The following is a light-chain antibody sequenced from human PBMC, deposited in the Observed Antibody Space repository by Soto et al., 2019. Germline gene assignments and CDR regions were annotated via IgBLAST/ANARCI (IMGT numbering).Light chain of an antibody. CDR3: QQYGSSPL. CDR2: KAS. J-gene: IGKJ5*01. V-gene: IGKV1-5*03. CDR1: QTISSW. Sequence: IQMSQSPSTLAGSLGDRVTITCRASQTISSWFAWYQQKPGKAPKILIYKASTLKSGVPSRLSGSGSGTEFTLTISSPQSEDFAVYYCQQYGSSPLFGQGPRLEIK.